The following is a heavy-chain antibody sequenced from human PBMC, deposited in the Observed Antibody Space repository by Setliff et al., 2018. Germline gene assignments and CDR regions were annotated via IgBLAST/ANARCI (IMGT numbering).Heavy chain of an antibody. CDR3: AGGRPLVRKYYYYMDV. CDR2: IITMFGT. V-gene: IGHV1-69*13. J-gene: IGHJ6*03. Sequence: SVKVSCKASGGTFSSYVISWVREAPGQGLEWMGGIITMFGTNYAQKFQGRVTITADESTSTAYMELSSPGSEDTAVYYCAGGRPLVRKYYYYMDVWGKGTTVTVSS. D-gene: IGHD3-10*01. CDR1: GGTFSSYV.